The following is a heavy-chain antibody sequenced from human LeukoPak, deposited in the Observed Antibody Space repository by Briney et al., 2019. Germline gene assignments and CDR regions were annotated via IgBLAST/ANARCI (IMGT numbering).Heavy chain of an antibody. J-gene: IGHJ4*02. CDR1: GYTFTSYY. Sequence: AASVKVSCKASGYTFTSYYMHWVRQAPGQGLEWMGIINPSGGSTSYAQKFQGRVTMTRDMSTSTVYMELSSLRSEDTAVYYCARDRGSGSYLVWYFDYWGQGTLVTVSS. CDR2: INPSGGST. V-gene: IGHV1-46*01. CDR3: ARDRGSGSYLVWYFDY. D-gene: IGHD1-26*01.